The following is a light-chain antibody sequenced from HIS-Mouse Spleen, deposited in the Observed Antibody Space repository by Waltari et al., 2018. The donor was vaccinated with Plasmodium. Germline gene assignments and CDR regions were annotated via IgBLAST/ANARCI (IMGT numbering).Light chain of an antibody. V-gene: IGLV2-11*01. J-gene: IGLJ2*01. CDR1: SSDVGGYHY. Sequence: QSALTQPLHVSGSPGKSVTISCTGTSSDVGGYHYVSWYQQHPGKAPKLMIYDVRKRPSGVPDRFSGSKSGNTASLTISGLQAEDEADYYCCSYAGSYTLVFGGGTKLTVL. CDR2: DVR. CDR3: CSYAGSYTLV.